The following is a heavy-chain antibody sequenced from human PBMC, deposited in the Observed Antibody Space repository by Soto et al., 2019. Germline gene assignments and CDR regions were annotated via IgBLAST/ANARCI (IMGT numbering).Heavy chain of an antibody. CDR3: ARHGHQLGYYYYYGMDV. CDR2: IYYSGST. CDR1: GGSISSYY. V-gene: IGHV4-59*08. J-gene: IGHJ6*02. D-gene: IGHD6-13*01. Sequence: QVQLQESGPGLVKPSETLSLTCTVSGGSISSYYWSWIRQPPGKGLEWIGYIYYSGSTNYNPSLQSRVTISVDTSKNQFSLKLSSVTAADTAVYYCARHGHQLGYYYYYGMDVWGQGTTVTVSS.